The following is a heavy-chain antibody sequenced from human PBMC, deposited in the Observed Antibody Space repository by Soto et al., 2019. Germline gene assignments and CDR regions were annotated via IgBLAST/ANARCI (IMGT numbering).Heavy chain of an antibody. J-gene: IGHJ4*02. CDR1: GGSISSGGYY. D-gene: IGHD4-4*01. Sequence: PSETLSLTCTVSGGSISSGGYYWSWIRQHPGKGLEWIGYIYYSGSTYYNPSLKSRVTISVDTSKNQFSLKLSSVTAADTAVYYCARCTVTQSHFEYWGQGTLVTVSS. V-gene: IGHV4-31*03. CDR3: ARCTVTQSHFEY. CDR2: IYYSGST.